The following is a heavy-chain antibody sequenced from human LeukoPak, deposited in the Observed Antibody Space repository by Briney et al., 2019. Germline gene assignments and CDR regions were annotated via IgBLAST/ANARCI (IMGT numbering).Heavy chain of an antibody. Sequence: PSQTLSLTCTVSGGSISSGDYYWSWIRQPPGKGLEWIGYIYYSGSTYYNPSLKSRVTISVDTSKNQFSLKLSSVTAADTAVYYCASSKTYFDWLLLDWGQGTLVTVSS. V-gene: IGHV4-30-4*01. CDR3: ASSKTYFDWLLLD. CDR1: GGSISSGDYY. CDR2: IYYSGST. D-gene: IGHD3-9*01. J-gene: IGHJ4*02.